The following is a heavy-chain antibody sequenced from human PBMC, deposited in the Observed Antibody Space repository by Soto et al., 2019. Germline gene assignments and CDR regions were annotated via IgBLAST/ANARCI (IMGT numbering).Heavy chain of an antibody. CDR2: IKYDGSEE. CDR1: GFSFGSFC. CDR3: VTDLNLQGH. J-gene: IGHJ4*02. V-gene: IGHV3-7*01. Sequence: WGSLRLSCVVSGFSFGSFCMTWVRHAPGKGLECVANIKYDGSEEYYVDSVKGRFTISRDNSKNSLYLQMNSLRDEDSAVYYCVTDLNLQGHWGQGTMVIVSS.